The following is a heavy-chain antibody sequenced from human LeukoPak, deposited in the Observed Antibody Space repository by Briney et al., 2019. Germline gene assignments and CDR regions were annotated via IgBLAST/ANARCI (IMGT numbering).Heavy chain of an antibody. D-gene: IGHD3-10*01. CDR3: ARDRSGSYYEPFDC. J-gene: IGHJ4*02. V-gene: IGHV3-23*01. CDR1: GFTFTSYA. CDR2: ISGSGGST. Sequence: GFLRLSCAASGFTFTSYAMTWVRQAPGKGLEWVSSISGSGGSTYYADSVKGRFTISRDNSKNTLYLQMNSLRAEDTAVYYCARDRSGSYYEPFDCWGQGTLVTVSS.